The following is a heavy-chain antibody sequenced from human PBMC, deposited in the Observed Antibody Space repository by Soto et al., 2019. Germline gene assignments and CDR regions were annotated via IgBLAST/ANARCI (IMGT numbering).Heavy chain of an antibody. J-gene: IGHJ6*02. D-gene: IGHD1-26*01. CDR2: ISSSSSYI. CDR1: GFTFSSYS. V-gene: IGHV3-21*01. Sequence: GGSLRPSCAPSGFTFSSYSMNGVRQAPGKGLEWVSSISSSSSYIYYADSVKGRFTSSRDNAKNSLYLQMNSLRAEDTSVYYCARDLGATLLAPTYGMDVWGQGTTVTVAS. CDR3: ARDLGATLLAPTYGMDV.